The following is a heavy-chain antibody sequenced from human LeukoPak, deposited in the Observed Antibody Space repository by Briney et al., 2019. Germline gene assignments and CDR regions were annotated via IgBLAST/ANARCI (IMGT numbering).Heavy chain of an antibody. Sequence: GGSLRLSCAASGFTFSSYEMNWVRQALGKGLEWVSYISSSGSTIYYADSVKGRFTISRDNAKNSLYLQMNSLRAEDTAVYYCASGSRRYCDYWGQGTLVTVSS. CDR2: ISSSGSTI. CDR3: ASGSRRYCDY. J-gene: IGHJ4*02. CDR1: GFTFSSYE. D-gene: IGHD2-21*01. V-gene: IGHV3-48*03.